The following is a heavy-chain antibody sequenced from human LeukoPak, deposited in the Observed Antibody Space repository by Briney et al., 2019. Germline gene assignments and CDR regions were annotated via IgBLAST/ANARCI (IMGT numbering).Heavy chain of an antibody. V-gene: IGHV1-2*02. Sequence: GASVKVSCKASGYTFTGYYMHWVRQAPGQGLEWMGWIYPNSGGTKYAQKCQGRVTMTMDTSISTAYLELSRLRSDDTAVYYCAREHMTRVTLDYWGQGTLVTVSS. CDR3: AREHMTRVTLDY. D-gene: IGHD4-17*01. CDR1: GYTFTGYY. J-gene: IGHJ4*02. CDR2: IYPNSGGT.